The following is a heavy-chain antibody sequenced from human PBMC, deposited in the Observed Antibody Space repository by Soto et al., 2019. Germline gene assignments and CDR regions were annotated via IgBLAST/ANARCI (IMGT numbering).Heavy chain of an antibody. Sequence: QVQLVQSGAEVKKPGSSVKVSCKASGGTFSSYAISWVRQAPGQGREWMGGIIPISGTTNYAQKFQGRVTITADESTRTDYMERGSLRSEDTAVYYCARSQGSRTSLEIYYYYYYGMDVWGQGTTVTVSS. J-gene: IGHJ6*02. V-gene: IGHV1-69*01. CDR2: IIPISGTT. CDR1: GGTFSSYA. D-gene: IGHD2-2*01. CDR3: ARSQGSRTSLEIYYYYYYGMDV.